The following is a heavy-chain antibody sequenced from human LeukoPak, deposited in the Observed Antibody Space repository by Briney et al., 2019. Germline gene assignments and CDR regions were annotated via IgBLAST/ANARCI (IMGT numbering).Heavy chain of an antibody. CDR1: GFSFSNYA. D-gene: IGHD5-12*01. CDR3: ARDMQTWPRFPDY. CDR2: ISDSGSTA. V-gene: IGHV3-23*01. Sequence: GGSLRLSCGASGFSFSNYAMTWVRQAPGKGLEWVSGISDSGSTAFYADSVKGRFTSSRDNTKNTLYLQINSLRAEDTAVYYCARDMQTWPRFPDYWGQGTLVTVSS. J-gene: IGHJ4*02.